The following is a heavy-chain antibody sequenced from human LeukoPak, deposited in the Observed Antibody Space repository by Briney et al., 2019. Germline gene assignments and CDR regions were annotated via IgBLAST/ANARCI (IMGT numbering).Heavy chain of an antibody. CDR3: AKDIGPLTYHFDTSAYSGAFDY. CDR1: GFTFSHYG. CDR2: IRYSASDT. D-gene: IGHD3-22*01. Sequence: GGSLTLSCAASGFTFSHYGMHWVRQAPGKGLEWVGLIRYSASDTDYADSVKGRFTISRDNSKNTLYLQMNSLRPEDTALYYCAKDIGPLTYHFDTSAYSGAFDYWGQGTLVPVSS. J-gene: IGHJ4*02. V-gene: IGHV3-30*02.